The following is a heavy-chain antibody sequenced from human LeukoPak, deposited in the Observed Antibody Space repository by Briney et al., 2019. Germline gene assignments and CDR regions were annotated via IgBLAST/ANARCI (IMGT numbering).Heavy chain of an antibody. Sequence: SDTLSLTRTVSGYSIRSGYYWGWTGPPPGKGLEWIGSLYHSGSTCYNPSLKSRVTISVDTSKNQLSLKLSSVTAADTAVYYCARDWVQLWLRGGYYFDYWGQGTLVTVSS. CDR3: ARDWVQLWLRGGYYFDY. J-gene: IGHJ4*02. D-gene: IGHD5-18*01. CDR1: GYSIRSGYY. V-gene: IGHV4-38-2*02. CDR2: LYHSGST.